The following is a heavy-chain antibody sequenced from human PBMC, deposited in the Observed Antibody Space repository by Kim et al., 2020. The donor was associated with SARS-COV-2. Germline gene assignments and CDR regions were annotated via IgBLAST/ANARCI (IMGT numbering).Heavy chain of an antibody. CDR3: AKDFPDWNDLGYYYGMDV. D-gene: IGHD1-1*01. CDR2: IWYDGSNK. J-gene: IGHJ6*02. V-gene: IGHV3-33*06. CDR1: GFTFSSYG. Sequence: GGSLRLSCAASGFTFSSYGMHWVRHAPGKGLEWVAVIWYDGSNKYYADSVKGRFTISRDNSKNTLYLQMNSLRAEDTAVYYCAKDFPDWNDLGYYYGMDVWGQGTTVTVSS.